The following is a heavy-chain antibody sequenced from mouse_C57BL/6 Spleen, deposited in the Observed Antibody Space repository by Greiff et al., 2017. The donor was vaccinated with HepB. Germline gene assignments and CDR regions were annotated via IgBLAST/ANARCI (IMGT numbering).Heavy chain of an antibody. CDR1: GYTFTDYY. V-gene: IGHV1-19*01. Sequence: EVQLQQSGPVLVKPGASVKMSCKASGYTFTDYYMNWVKQSHGKSFEWIGVINPYNGGTSYNQKFKGKATLTVDKSSSTAYMELNSLTSEDSAVYYCASTYSNYGYWGQGTTLTVSS. CDR3: ASTYSNYGY. CDR2: INPYNGGT. D-gene: IGHD2-5*01. J-gene: IGHJ2*01.